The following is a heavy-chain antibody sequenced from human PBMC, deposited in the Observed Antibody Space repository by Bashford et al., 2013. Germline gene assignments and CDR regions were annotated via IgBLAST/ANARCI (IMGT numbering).Heavy chain of an antibody. D-gene: IGHD1-26*01. CDR2: IDDSGST. V-gene: IGHV4-59*12. J-gene: IGHJ5*02. Sequence: SXTLSLTCTVSGGSISSYYWSWIRQTPGKGLEWIGSIDDSGSTKYNPSLQSRVTISKDTSRNQLSLKMNSVTAADTAVYYCARCGSYYAPYANNRFDPWGQGTLVTVSS. CDR3: ARCGSYYAPYANNRFDP. CDR1: GGSISSYY.